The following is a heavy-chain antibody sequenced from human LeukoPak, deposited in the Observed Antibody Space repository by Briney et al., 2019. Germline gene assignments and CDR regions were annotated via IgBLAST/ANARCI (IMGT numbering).Heavy chain of an antibody. J-gene: IGHJ3*02. D-gene: IGHD2-2*01. CDR1: GGSFSGYY. Sequence: PSETLSLTCAVYGGSFSGYYWSWIRQPPGKGLEWIGEINHSGSTNYNPSLKSRVTISVDTSKNQFSLKLSSVTAADTAVYYCATPREYQPDAFDIWGLGTMVTVSS. CDR3: ATPREYQPDAFDI. CDR2: INHSGST. V-gene: IGHV4-34*01.